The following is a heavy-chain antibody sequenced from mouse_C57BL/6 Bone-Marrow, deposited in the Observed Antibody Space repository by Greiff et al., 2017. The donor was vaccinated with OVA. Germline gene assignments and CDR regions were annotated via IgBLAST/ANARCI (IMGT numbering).Heavy chain of an antibody. J-gene: IGHJ1*03. Sequence: VQLQQSGPVLVKPGASVKMSCKASGYTFTDYYMNWVKQSHGKSLEWIGVINPYNGGTSYNQKFKGKATLTVDKSSSTAYMELNSLTPEDSAVYYCARGGYGNYEGWYFDVWGTGTTVTVSS. CDR1: GYTFTDYY. CDR2: INPYNGGT. CDR3: ARGGYGNYEGWYFDV. V-gene: IGHV1-19*01. D-gene: IGHD2-1*01.